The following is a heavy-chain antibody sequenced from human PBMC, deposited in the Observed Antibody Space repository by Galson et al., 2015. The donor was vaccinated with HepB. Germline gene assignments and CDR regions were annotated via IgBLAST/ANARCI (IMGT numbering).Heavy chain of an antibody. CDR2: IHYSGST. J-gene: IGHJ4*02. D-gene: IGHD5-24*01. CDR3: ARTDRDGYNKRGFDY. V-gene: IGHV4-59*01. CDR1: GGSISSYY. Sequence: ETLSLTCTVSGGSISSYYWGWIRQPPGEGLEWIGYIHYSGSTNYNPSLMSQVTISIDTSKNQFSLKLSSVTAADTAMYYCARTDRDGYNKRGFDYWGQGTLVTVSS.